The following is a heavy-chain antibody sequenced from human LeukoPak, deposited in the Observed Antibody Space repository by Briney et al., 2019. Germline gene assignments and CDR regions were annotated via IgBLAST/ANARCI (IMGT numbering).Heavy chain of an antibody. CDR1: GGSISSSSYY. D-gene: IGHD3-22*01. V-gene: IGHV4-39*07. Sequence: PSETLSLTCTVSGGSISSSSYYWGWVRQPPGKGREWIGSIYYSGSTYYNPSLKSRVTISVDTSKNQFSLKLSSVTAADTAVYYCARVGDSSGYYYGDWFDLWGQGTLVTVSS. J-gene: IGHJ5*02. CDR3: ARVGDSSGYYYGDWFDL. CDR2: IYYSGST.